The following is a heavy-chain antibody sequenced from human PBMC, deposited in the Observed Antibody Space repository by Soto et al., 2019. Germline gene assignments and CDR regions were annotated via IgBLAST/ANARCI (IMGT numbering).Heavy chain of an antibody. Sequence: QVQLVQSGAEVKKPGSSVKVSCKASGGTFSSYTISWVRQAPGQGLEWVGRIIPILGIANYAQKFQGRVTITADKSTSTAYMELSSLRSEDTAVYYCARLIVGATTNAFDIWGQETMVTVSS. CDR1: GGTFSSYT. D-gene: IGHD1-26*01. J-gene: IGHJ3*02. CDR2: IIPILGIA. V-gene: IGHV1-69*02. CDR3: ARLIVGATTNAFDI.